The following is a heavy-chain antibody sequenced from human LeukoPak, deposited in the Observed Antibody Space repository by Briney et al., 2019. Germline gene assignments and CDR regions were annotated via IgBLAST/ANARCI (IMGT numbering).Heavy chain of an antibody. Sequence: AGPLRLSCSATGFTFSSYEMNWVHQAPRKGLEWGSYISSSGSTIYYADSVKGRFTISRDNAKNSLYLQMKSLRAEDTAIYYCARYGDYWLTGALVTVPP. D-gene: IGHD4-17*01. J-gene: IGHJ4*02. CDR1: GFTFSSYE. CDR2: ISSSGSTI. V-gene: IGHV3-48*03. CDR3: ARYGDY.